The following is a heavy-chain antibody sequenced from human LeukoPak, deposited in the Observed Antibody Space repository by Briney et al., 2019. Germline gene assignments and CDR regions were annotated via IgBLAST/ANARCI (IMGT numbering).Heavy chain of an antibody. D-gene: IGHD3-10*01. CDR3: ARGPFGERTNWFDP. CDR2: IYYSGST. CDR1: GGSISSSSYY. J-gene: IGHJ5*02. V-gene: IGHV4-39*07. Sequence: PSETLSLTCTVSGGSISSSSYYWGWIRQPPGKGLEWIGSIYYSGSTYYNPSLKSRVTISVDTSKNQFSLKLSSVTAADTAVYYCARGPFGERTNWFDPWGQGTLVTVSS.